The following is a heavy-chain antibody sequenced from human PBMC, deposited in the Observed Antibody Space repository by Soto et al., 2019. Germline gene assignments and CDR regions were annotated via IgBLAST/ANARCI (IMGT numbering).Heavy chain of an antibody. CDR3: AKGKEWELPLSYLLDV. J-gene: IGHJ6*02. CDR1: EFTFRSHG. V-gene: IGHV3-30*18. Sequence: QVQLVESGGGVVLPGRSLRLSCEVSEFTFRSHGMHWVRQAPGKGLEWLAVISYDGTNTYYADSVEGRFTISRDNSKNTLYLQMNSLRVEDTVVYYCAKGKEWELPLSYLLDVWGQGTTVTVS. CDR2: ISYDGTNT. D-gene: IGHD1-26*01.